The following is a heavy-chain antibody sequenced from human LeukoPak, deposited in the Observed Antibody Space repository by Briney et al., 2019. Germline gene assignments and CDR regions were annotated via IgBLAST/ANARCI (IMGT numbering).Heavy chain of an antibody. V-gene: IGHV3-30*19. D-gene: IGHD3-10*01. Sequence: GGSLRLSCAASEFTFSSYGMHWVRQAPGKGLEWLAVISYDGSNKYYADSVKGRFTISRDNSQNTLYLQMNSLRAEDTAVYYCAGGYTGFGSGSSLGYWGQGTLVTVSS. CDR3: AGGYTGFGSGSSLGY. CDR1: EFTFSSYG. CDR2: ISYDGSNK. J-gene: IGHJ4*02.